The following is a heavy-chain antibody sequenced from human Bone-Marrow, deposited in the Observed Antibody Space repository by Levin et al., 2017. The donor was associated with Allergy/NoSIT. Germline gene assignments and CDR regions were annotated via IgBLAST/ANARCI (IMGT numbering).Heavy chain of an antibody. V-gene: IGHV4-61*02. J-gene: IGHJ3*02. CDR3: ARDQYSSDAFDI. D-gene: IGHD6-6*01. CDR2: IYTSGST. CDR1: GGSISSGSYY. Sequence: SETLSLTCTVSGGSISSGSYYWSWIRQPAGKGLEWIGRIYTSGSTNYNPSLKSRVTISVDTSKNQFSLKLSSVTAADTAVYYCARDQYSSDAFDIWGQGTMVTVSS.